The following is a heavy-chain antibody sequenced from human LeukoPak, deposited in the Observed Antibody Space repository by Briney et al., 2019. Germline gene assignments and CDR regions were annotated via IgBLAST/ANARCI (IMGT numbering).Heavy chain of an antibody. CDR2: INHSGST. Sequence: SETLSLTCVVYDESFSGYFWSWIRQPPGKGLEWIGEINHSGSTNYNPSLKSRVTISVDTSKNQFSLKLSSVTAADTAVYYCARNTRANWFDPWGQGTLVTVSS. J-gene: IGHJ5*02. V-gene: IGHV4-34*01. D-gene: IGHD2/OR15-2a*01. CDR3: ARNTRANWFDP. CDR1: DESFSGYF.